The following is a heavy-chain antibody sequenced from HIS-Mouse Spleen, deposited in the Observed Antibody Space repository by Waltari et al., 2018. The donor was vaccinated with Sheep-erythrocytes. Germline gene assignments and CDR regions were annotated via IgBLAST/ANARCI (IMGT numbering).Heavy chain of an antibody. CDR2: IYYSGST. CDR3: ARLITMVRGVTWYFDL. D-gene: IGHD3-10*01. J-gene: IGHJ2*01. CDR1: GGSISMGGYY. V-gene: IGHV4-31*03. Sequence: QVQLQESGPGLVKPSQTLSLTCTVSGGSISMGGYYWSWIRQHPGKGLEWIGYIYYSGSTYYNPSLKSRVTISVDTSKNQFSLKLSSVTAADTAVYYCARLITMVRGVTWYFDLWGSGTLVTVS.